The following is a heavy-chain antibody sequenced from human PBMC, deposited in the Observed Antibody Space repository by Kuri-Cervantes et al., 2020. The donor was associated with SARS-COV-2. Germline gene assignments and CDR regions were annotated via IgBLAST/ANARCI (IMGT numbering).Heavy chain of an antibody. D-gene: IGHD2-2*01. CDR1: GLSLSISEMC. CDR2: IYYSGST. V-gene: IGHV4-30-4*08. CDR3: ASEGYGSSTSCYLTPVGDAFDI. Sequence: LVQPIRPLTLTYTFSGLSLSISEMCVSWIRQPPGKGLEWIGYIYYSGSTYYNPSLKSRVTISVDSSKNPFSLKRSSVTAAETAVYYCASEGYGSSTSCYLTPVGDAFDIWGQGTMVTVSS. J-gene: IGHJ3*02.